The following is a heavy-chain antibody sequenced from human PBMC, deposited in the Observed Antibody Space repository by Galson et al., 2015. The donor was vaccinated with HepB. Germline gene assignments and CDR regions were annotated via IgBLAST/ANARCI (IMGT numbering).Heavy chain of an antibody. V-gene: IGHV3-30-3*01. CDR2: ISYDGSNK. D-gene: IGHD3-22*01. CDR3: ARDRDSSGYYTWDGDY. CDR1: GFTFSSYA. Sequence: SLRLSCAASGFTFSSYAMHWVRQAPGKGLEWVAVISYDGSNKYYADSVKGRFTISRDNSKNTLYLQMNSLRAEDTAVYYCARDRDSSGYYTWDGDYWGQGTLVTVSS. J-gene: IGHJ4*02.